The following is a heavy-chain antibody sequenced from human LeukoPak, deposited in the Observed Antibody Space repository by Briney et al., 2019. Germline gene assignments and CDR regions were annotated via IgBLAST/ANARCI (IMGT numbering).Heavy chain of an antibody. CDR1: GFTFSSYA. CDR3: ARGIDRYSGYDFRKINYFDY. Sequence: QPGGSLRLSCAASGFTFSSYAMHWVRQAPGKGLEWVAVISYDGSNKYYADSVKGRFTISRDNSKYTLYLQMNSLRAEDTAVYYCARGIDRYSGYDFRKINYFDYWCQGTLVTVSS. V-gene: IGHV3-30*04. D-gene: IGHD5-12*01. CDR2: ISYDGSNK. J-gene: IGHJ4*02.